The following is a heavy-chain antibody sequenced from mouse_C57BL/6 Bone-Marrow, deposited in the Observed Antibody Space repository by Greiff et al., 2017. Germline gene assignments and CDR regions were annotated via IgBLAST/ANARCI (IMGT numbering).Heavy chain of an antibody. CDR2: IHPNSGST. D-gene: IGHD1-1*01. Sequence: QVQLQQSGAELVKPGASVKLSCKASGYTFTSYWMHWVKQRPGQGLEWIGMIHPNSGSTNYNEKFKSKATLTVDKSSSTAYMQLSSLTSEDSAVYYCARLLKGCLFDYWGQGTTLTVSS. J-gene: IGHJ2*01. CDR1: GYTFTSYW. CDR3: ARLLKGCLFDY. V-gene: IGHV1-64*01.